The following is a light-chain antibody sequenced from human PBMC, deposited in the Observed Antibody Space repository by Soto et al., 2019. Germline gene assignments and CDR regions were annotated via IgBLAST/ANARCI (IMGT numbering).Light chain of an antibody. V-gene: IGKV3-20*01. CDR1: QSVSSSY. J-gene: IGKJ3*01. CDR2: GAS. CDR3: QQYGSSPRGFT. Sequence: EIVLTQSPVTLSLSPGERATLSCRASQSVSSSYLAWSQQKPGKAPRLLIYGASSRATVIPDRFSCSGSGTDFTLTISRLEPEDFAVYYCQQYGSSPRGFTFGPGTKVDIK.